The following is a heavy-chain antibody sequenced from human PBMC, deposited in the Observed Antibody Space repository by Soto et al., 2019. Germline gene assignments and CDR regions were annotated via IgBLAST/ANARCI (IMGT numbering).Heavy chain of an antibody. CDR1: GFPLTTAGIG. J-gene: IGHJ4*02. Sequence: SGPTLVNPTQTLTLTCTFSGFPLTTAGIGVGWIRQPPGKTLEWLALIYWDDDKRYSPSLRNRLTITRDTSKNQVVLTLTNMDPVDTATYYCVHRAGMGGNSWLPGHWGQGTLVTVSS. D-gene: IGHD6-13*01. V-gene: IGHV2-5*02. CDR3: VHRAGMGGNSWLPGH. CDR2: IYWDDDK.